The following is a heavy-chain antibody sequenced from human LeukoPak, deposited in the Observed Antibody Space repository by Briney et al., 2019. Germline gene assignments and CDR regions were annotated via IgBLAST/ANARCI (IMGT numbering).Heavy chain of an antibody. CDR2: IYHSGST. CDR3: ARAYSSSWYFNWFDP. D-gene: IGHD6-13*01. Sequence: SETLSLTCTVSGYSISSGYYWAWIRQPPGKGLEWIGNIYHSGSTYYNPSLKSRVTISVDTSKNQFSLQLTSVTAADTAVYYCARAYSSSWYFNWFDPWGQGTLVTVSS. CDR1: GYSISSGYY. J-gene: IGHJ5*02. V-gene: IGHV4-38-2*02.